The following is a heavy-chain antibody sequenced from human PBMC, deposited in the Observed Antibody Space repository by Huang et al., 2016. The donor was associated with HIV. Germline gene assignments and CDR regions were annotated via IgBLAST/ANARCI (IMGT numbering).Heavy chain of an antibody. CDR1: GYSFTGYY. J-gene: IGHJ3*02. Sequence: QVQLVQSGADVKRPGASVKVSCKTSGYSFTGYYIHWVRQAPGQGLEWMGWINPSSGDTNYASRVQGRVIMTRDTSISTAYMEVTRLTSDDTAVYYCARDPGSRNYLGNVFDIWGQGTKVTVSS. D-gene: IGHD2-2*01. V-gene: IGHV1-2*02. CDR2: INPSSGDT. CDR3: ARDPGSRNYLGNVFDI.